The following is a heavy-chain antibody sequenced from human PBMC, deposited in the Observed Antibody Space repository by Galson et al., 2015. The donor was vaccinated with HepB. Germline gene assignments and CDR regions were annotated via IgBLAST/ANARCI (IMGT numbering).Heavy chain of an antibody. CDR3: ARDGPGGNWYFDL. V-gene: IGHV1-69*13. CDR2: FIPLFGKA. CDR1: GGTFNNHA. D-gene: IGHD3-16*01. J-gene: IGHJ2*01. Sequence: SVKVSCKASGGTFNNHAINWVRQAPGQGLEWMGKFIPLFGKADYGQRFQDRLTITADESTGTAYMELSSLTSEDTAVFFCARDGPGGNWYFDLWGRGTLVTVSS.